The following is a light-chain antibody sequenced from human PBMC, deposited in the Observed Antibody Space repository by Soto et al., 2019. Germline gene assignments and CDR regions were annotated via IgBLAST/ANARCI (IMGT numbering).Light chain of an antibody. CDR3: QSYDSTLSARYV. CDR1: SSNIGAGYD. CDR2: GNI. V-gene: IGLV1-40*01. J-gene: IGLJ1*01. Sequence: QSVLTQPPSVSGAPGQRVTMSCTWSSSNIGAGYDVHWYQQRPGTAPKLLIFGNINRPSGVPDRFSGSKSGTSASLAITGLQAEDEGDYYCQSYDSTLSARYVFGTGTKV.